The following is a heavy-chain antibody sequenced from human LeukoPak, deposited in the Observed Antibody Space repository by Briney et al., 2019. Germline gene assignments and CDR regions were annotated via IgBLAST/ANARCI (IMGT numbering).Heavy chain of an antibody. CDR2: ISSSGSTI. J-gene: IGHJ6*02. V-gene: IGHV3-48*03. Sequence: PGGSQRLSCAASGFTFSSYEMNWVRQAPGKGLEWVSYISSSGSTIYYADSVKGRFTISRDNAKNSLYLQMNSLRAEDTAVYYCARDVNGMDVWGQGTTVTVSS. CDR1: GFTFSSYE. CDR3: ARDVNGMDV.